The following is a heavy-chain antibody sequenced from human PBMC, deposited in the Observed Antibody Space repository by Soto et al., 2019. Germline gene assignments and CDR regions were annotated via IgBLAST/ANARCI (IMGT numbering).Heavy chain of an antibody. CDR1: GGSISSGDYY. V-gene: IGHV4-30-4*01. D-gene: IGHD3-9*01. CDR3: ARSPGYHPFDY. CDR2: IYYSGST. J-gene: IGHJ4*02. Sequence: SETLSLTCTVSGGSISSGDYYWSWIRQPPGKGLEWIGYIYYSGSTYYNPSLKSRVTISVDTSKNQFSLKLSSVTAADTAVYYCARSPGYHPFDYWGQGTLVTVSS.